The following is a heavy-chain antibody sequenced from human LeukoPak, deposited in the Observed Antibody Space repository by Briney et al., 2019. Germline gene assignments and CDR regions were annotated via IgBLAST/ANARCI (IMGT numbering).Heavy chain of an antibody. CDR1: GGSISSYY. D-gene: IGHD6-19*01. CDR2: SYYSGST. V-gene: IGHV4-59*01. CDR3: ARGGLSSGWYG. Sequence: SETLSLTCTVSGGSISSYYWSWIRQPPGKGLEWIGYSYYSGSTSYNPSLKSRVTISLDTSKNQFSLKLNSVTAADTAVYYCARGGLSSGWYGWGQGTLVTVSS. J-gene: IGHJ4*02.